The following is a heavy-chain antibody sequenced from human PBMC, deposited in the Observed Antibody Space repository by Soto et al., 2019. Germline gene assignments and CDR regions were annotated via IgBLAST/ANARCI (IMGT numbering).Heavy chain of an antibody. V-gene: IGHV4-31*03. J-gene: IGHJ3*02. CDR3: ARREGDTAMVDAFDI. Sequence: SETLSLTCTVSGGSISRGGYYWSWIRQHPGKGLEWIGYIYYSGSTYYNPSLKSRVTISVDTSKNQFSLKLSSVTAADTAVYYCARREGDTAMVDAFDIWCQGTMVTVSS. CDR1: GGSISRGGYY. D-gene: IGHD5-18*01. CDR2: IYYSGST.